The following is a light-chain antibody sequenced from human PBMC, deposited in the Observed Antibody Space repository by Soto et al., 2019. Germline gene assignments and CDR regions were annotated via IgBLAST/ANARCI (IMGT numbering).Light chain of an antibody. CDR3: QQRAGSST. CDR1: QTVSNQ. CDR2: DAS. Sequence: EIVLTQSPVTLSLSPGDRDTLSCSASQTVSNQLAWYQQKPGQAPRLLIYDASRRVTGIPARFSGSGSGTDFTLTLSSLEPEDFSVYYCQQRAGSSTFGQGTRLEIK. J-gene: IGKJ5*01. V-gene: IGKV3-11*01.